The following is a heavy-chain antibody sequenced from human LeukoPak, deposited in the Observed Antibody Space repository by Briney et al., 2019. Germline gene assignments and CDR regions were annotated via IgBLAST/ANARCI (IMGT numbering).Heavy chain of an antibody. D-gene: IGHD2-15*01. CDR3: ATTPHEYCSGGSCYYFDY. Sequence: ASVKVSCKASGYTFTSYGISWVRQAPGQGLEWMGWISAYNGNTNYAQKLQGRVTMTTDTSTSTAYMELRSLRSDDTAVYYCATTPHEYCSGGSCYYFDYWGQGTLVTVSS. J-gene: IGHJ4*02. CDR2: ISAYNGNT. CDR1: GYTFTSYG. V-gene: IGHV1-18*01.